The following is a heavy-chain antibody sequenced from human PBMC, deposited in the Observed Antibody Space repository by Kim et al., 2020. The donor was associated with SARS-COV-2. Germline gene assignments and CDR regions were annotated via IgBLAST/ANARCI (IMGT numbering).Heavy chain of an antibody. V-gene: IGHV1-18*01. J-gene: IGHJ4*02. CDR1: GYTFTSYG. CDR3: ARVMITIFGVAARPLDY. Sequence: ASVKVSCKASGYTFTSYGISWVRQAPGQGLEWMGWISAYNGNTNYAQKLQGRVTMTTDTSTSTAYMELRSLRSDDTAVYYCARVMITIFGVAARPLDYWGQGTLVTVSS. D-gene: IGHD3-3*01. CDR2: ISAYNGNT.